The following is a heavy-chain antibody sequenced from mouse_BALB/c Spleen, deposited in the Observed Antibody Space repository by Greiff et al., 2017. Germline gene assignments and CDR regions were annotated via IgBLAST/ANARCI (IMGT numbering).Heavy chain of an antibody. CDR1: GYTFTDYA. Sequence: QVQLQQSGAELVRPGVSVKISCKGSGYTFTDYAMHWVKQSHAKSLEWIGVISTYYGDASYNQKFKGKATMTVDKSSSTAYMELARLTSEDSAIYYCARERGLYGSRYFDVWGAGTTVTVSS. V-gene: IGHV1S137*01. CDR2: ISTYYGDA. CDR3: ARERGLYGSRYFDV. J-gene: IGHJ1*01. D-gene: IGHD1-1*01.